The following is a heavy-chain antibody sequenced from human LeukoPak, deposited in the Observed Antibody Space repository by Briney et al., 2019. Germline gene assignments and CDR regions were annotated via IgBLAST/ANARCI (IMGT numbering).Heavy chain of an antibody. Sequence: GGSLRLSCAASGFTFSSYGMHWVRQAPGKGLEWVAFIRYDGSNKYYADSVKGRFTISRDNSKNTLYLQMNSLRAEDTAAYYCAKTLSIAAPGDYWGQGTLVTVSS. V-gene: IGHV3-30*02. CDR1: GFTFSSYG. J-gene: IGHJ4*02. CDR2: IRYDGSNK. D-gene: IGHD6-6*01. CDR3: AKTLSIAAPGDY.